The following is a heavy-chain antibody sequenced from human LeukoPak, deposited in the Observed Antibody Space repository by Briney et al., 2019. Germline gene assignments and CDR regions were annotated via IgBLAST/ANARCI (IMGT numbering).Heavy chain of an antibody. CDR2: IYHSGST. Sequence: SETLSLTCTVSGYSISSGYYWGWIRPPPGKGLEWIGSIYHSGSTYYNPSLKSRVTISVDTSKNQFSLKLSSVTAADTAVYYCAGGRYSSGWYNWFDPWGQGTLVTVSS. J-gene: IGHJ5*02. CDR1: GYSISSGYY. V-gene: IGHV4-38-2*02. CDR3: AGGRYSSGWYNWFDP. D-gene: IGHD6-19*01.